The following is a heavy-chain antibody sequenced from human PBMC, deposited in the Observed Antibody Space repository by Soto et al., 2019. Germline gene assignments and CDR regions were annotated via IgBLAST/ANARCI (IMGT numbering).Heavy chain of an antibody. CDR3: AMGGFWSGYYR. V-gene: IGHV1-18*04. D-gene: IGHD3-3*01. J-gene: IGHJ4*02. Sequence: ASVKVSCKAYDFGFTSHGISWVRQAPGQGLEWMGWISLYNGNTNYAQQFQGRVTMTTDTSTSTAYMELRSLRSDDTAVYYCAMGGFWSGYYRWGQGTLVTVSS. CDR2: ISLYNGNT. CDR1: DFGFTSHG.